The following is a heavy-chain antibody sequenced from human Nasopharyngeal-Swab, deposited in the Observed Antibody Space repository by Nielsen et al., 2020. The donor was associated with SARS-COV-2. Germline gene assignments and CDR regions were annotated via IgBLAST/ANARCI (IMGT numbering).Heavy chain of an antibody. Sequence: GESLKISCAASGFTFSSYEMNWVRQAPGKGLEWVSYISSSGSTIYYADSVKGRFTISRDNAKNSLYLQMNSPRAEDTAVYYCATSGGVVTDIRSFDYWGQGTLVTVSS. D-gene: IGHD2-21*02. CDR1: GFTFSSYE. CDR2: ISSSGSTI. V-gene: IGHV3-48*03. CDR3: ATSGGVVTDIRSFDY. J-gene: IGHJ4*02.